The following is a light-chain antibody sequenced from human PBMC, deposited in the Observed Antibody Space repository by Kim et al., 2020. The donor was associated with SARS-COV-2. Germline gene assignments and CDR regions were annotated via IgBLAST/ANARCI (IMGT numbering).Light chain of an antibody. CDR3: NSRDSSGNHPPWV. CDR1: SLRSYY. V-gene: IGLV3-19*01. J-gene: IGLJ3*02. CDR2: GKN. Sequence: SSELTQDPAVSVALGQTVRITCQGDSLRSYYASWYQQKPGQAPVLVIYGKNNRPSGIPDRFSGSSSGNTASLTITGAQAEDEADYCCNSRDSSGNHPPWV.